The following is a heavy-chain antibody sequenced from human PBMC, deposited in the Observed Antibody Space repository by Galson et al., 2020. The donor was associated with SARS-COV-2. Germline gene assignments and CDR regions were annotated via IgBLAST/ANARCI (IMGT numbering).Heavy chain of an antibody. V-gene: IGHV2-26*01. J-gene: IGHJ3*02. D-gene: IGHD3-10*01. CDR3: ARVYGSGSYYKGDAFDI. Sequence: SGLTLVKPTETLTLTCTVSGFSLSNARMGVSWIRQPPGKALEWLAHIFSNDEKSYSTSLKSRLTISKDTSKSQVVLTMTNMDPVDTATYYCARVYGSGSYYKGDAFDIWGQGTMVTVSS. CDR1: GFSLSNARMG. CDR2: IFSNDEK.